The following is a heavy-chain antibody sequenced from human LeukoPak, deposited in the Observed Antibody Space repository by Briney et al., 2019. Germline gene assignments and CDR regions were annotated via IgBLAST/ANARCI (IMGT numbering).Heavy chain of an antibody. V-gene: IGHV1-2*02. CDR3: AGNPGDPGLGDDY. Sequence: GASVKVSCKASGYTFTDYYMHWVRQAPGQGLEWMGWINPNSGGTNYAQNFQGGVTMTRDTSISTAYMELSRLKSDDTAVYYCAGNPGDPGLGDDYWGQGTLVTVSS. CDR2: INPNSGGT. CDR1: GYTFTDYY. D-gene: IGHD3-16*01. J-gene: IGHJ4*02.